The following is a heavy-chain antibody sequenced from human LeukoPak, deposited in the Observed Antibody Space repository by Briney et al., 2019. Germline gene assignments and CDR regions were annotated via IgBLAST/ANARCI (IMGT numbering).Heavy chain of an antibody. D-gene: IGHD4-17*01. V-gene: IGHV3-30*18. CDR1: GFTFSSYG. J-gene: IGHJ6*02. CDR3: AKATEDYGDNSYYYYYGMDV. CDR2: ISYDGSNK. Sequence: GGSLRLSCAASGFTFSSYGMHWVRQAPGKGLEWVAVISYDGSNKYYADSVKGRFTISRDNSKNTLYLQMNSLRAEDTAVYYCAKATEDYGDNSYYYYYGMDVWGQGTTVTVSS.